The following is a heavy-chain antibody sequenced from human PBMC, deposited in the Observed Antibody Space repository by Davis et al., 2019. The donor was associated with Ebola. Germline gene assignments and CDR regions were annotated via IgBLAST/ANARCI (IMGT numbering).Heavy chain of an antibody. CDR2: IRYDGKNE. Sequence: GESLKISCAASGFTFSSYGMHWVRQAPGKGLEWVAFIRYDGKNEYYADSVKGRFTISRDNSKNTLYLQMNSLRPEDTAVYYCAREGRLIAAAGTIYYYYGMDVWGKGTTVTVSS. J-gene: IGHJ6*04. CDR3: AREGRLIAAAGTIYYYYGMDV. V-gene: IGHV3-30*02. D-gene: IGHD6-13*01. CDR1: GFTFSSYG.